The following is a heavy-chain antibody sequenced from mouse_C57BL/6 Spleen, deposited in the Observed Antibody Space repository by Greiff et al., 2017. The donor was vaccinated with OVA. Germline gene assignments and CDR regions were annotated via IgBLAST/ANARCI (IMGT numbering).Heavy chain of an antibody. J-gene: IGHJ4*01. CDR3: ATHSSGYYYAMDY. V-gene: IGHV1-69*01. CDR1: GYTFTSYW. Sequence: QVQLQQPGAELVMPGASVKLSCKASGYTFTSYWMHWVKQRPGQGLEWIGEIDPSDSYTNYNQKFKGKSTLTVDKSSSTAYMQLSSLTSEDSAVYYCATHSSGYYYAMDYWGQGTSVTVSS. CDR2: IDPSDSYT. D-gene: IGHD3-2*02.